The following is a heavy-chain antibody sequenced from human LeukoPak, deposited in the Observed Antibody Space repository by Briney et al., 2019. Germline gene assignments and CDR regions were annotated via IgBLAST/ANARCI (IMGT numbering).Heavy chain of an antibody. CDR1: GYTFTGYY. CDR3: ARDPGGAYGGVDY. V-gene: IGHV1-2*02. J-gene: IGHJ4*02. CDR2: INPNSGGT. Sequence: ASVKVSCKASGYTFTGYYMHWVRQAPGQGLEWMGWINPNSGGTNYAQKLQGRVTMTTDTSTSTAYMELRSLRSDDTAVYYCARDPGGAYGGVDYWGQGTLVTVSS. D-gene: IGHD4-23*01.